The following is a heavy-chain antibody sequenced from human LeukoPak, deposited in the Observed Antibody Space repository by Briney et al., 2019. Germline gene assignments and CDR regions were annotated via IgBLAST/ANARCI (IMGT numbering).Heavy chain of an antibody. Sequence: ASVKVSCKASGYSFTSYGISWVRQAPGQGLEWTGWISTHNGNTNYAQKLQGRVTMTIDTSMSTAYMDLTSLRSDDTAVYYCARGEYGGGWYARGFFDYWGQGTLVTVSS. D-gene: IGHD6-19*01. CDR1: GYSFTSYG. CDR2: ISTHNGNT. V-gene: IGHV1-18*01. J-gene: IGHJ4*02. CDR3: ARGEYGGGWYARGFFDY.